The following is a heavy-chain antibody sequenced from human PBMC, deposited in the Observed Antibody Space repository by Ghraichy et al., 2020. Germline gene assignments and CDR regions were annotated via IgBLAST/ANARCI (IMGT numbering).Heavy chain of an antibody. Sequence: GESLNISCAASGFSFSSYWMTWVRQAPGKGLEWVANINQDGSDDFCVDSLKGRFTIFRDNGKDSLYLQINSLRVEDTAVYYCARGAGITDALDVWGHGTRVSVSS. CDR2: INQDGSDD. V-gene: IGHV3-7*01. CDR3: ARGAGITDALDV. CDR1: GFSFSSYW. D-gene: IGHD6-25*01. J-gene: IGHJ3*01.